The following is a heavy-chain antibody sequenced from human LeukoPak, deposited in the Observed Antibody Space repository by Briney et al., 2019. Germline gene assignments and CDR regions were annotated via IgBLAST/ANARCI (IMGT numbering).Heavy chain of an antibody. CDR3: ASYDFWSGTPNDY. V-gene: IGHV3-30-3*01. Sequence: PGGSLRLSCAASGFTFSSYAMHWVRQAPGKGLEWVAVISYDGSNKYYADSVKGRFTISRDNAKNSLYLQMNSLRAEDTAVYYCASYDFWSGTPNDYWGQGTLVTVSS. J-gene: IGHJ4*02. CDR2: ISYDGSNK. CDR1: GFTFSSYA. D-gene: IGHD3-3*01.